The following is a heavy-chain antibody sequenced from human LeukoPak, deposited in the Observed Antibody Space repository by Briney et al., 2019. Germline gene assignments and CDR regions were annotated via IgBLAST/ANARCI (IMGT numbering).Heavy chain of an antibody. CDR2: ISGSGGST. D-gene: IGHD1-1*01. CDR3: AKVKGKDGVRDAYDI. J-gene: IGHJ3*02. CDR1: GFTFSSYG. V-gene: IGHV3-23*01. Sequence: GVLRLSCAASGFTFSSYGMSWVRQAPGKGLEWVSAISGSGGSTYYADSVKGRFTISRDNSKNTLYLQMNSLRAEDTAVYYCAKVKGKDGVRDAYDIWGQGTMVTVSS.